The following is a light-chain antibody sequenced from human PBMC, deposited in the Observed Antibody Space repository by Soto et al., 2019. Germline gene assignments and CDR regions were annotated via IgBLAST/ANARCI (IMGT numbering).Light chain of an antibody. V-gene: IGLV1-40*01. CDR1: SSNIGAGYD. J-gene: IGLJ1*01. CDR2: ANN. Sequence: QSVLTQPPSVSGAPGRRVTISCTGSSSNIGAGYDVHWYQQLPGTAPKLLIYANNNRPAGVPDRFSASKSGTSASLAITGLQAEDEADYYCQSYDTSPSGDVCGTGTKVTV. CDR3: QSYDTSPSGDV.